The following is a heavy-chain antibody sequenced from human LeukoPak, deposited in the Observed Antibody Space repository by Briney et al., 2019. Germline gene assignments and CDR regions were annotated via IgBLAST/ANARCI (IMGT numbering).Heavy chain of an antibody. CDR1: GGSFSGYY. CDR2: INHSGST. J-gene: IGHJ4*02. CDR3: ARGRSYYDSSGYYYVY. Sequence: PSETLSLTCAVYGGSFSGYYWSWIRQPPGKGLEWIGEINHSGSTNYNPSLKSRVTISVDTSKNQFSLKLSSVTAADTAVYYCARGRSYYDSSGYYYVYWGQGTLVTVSP. V-gene: IGHV4-34*01. D-gene: IGHD3-22*01.